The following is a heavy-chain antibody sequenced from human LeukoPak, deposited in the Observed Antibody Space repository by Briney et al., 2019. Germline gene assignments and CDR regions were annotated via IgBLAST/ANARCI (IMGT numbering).Heavy chain of an antibody. J-gene: IGHJ3*02. D-gene: IGHD1-26*01. CDR1: GDSITSGSYY. Sequence: KSSDTLSLTCTVSGDSITSGSYYWSWIRQPAGKGLEWIGRIYSSGGASYNPSLKSRVTMSVDTSESQISLKLSSVTAADTAVYFCAAVAVGAITRAFDIWGQGTVVAVSS. CDR2: IYSSGGA. V-gene: IGHV4-61*02. CDR3: AAVAVGAITRAFDI.